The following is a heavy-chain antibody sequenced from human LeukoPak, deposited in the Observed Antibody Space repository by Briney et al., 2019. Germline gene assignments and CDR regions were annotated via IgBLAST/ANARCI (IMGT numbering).Heavy chain of an antibody. J-gene: IGHJ4*02. D-gene: IGHD3-22*01. CDR1: GFTFSNAW. CDR3: STYTMIISVDGDSREY. Sequence: GGSLRLSCAASGFTFSNAWMSWVRQAPGKGLEWVGRIKRKTDGGTTDYAAPVKGRFTISRDDSKNTLYLQMNSPKTEDTAVYYCSTYTMIISVDGDSREYWGQGTLVTVSS. CDR2: IKRKTDGGTT. V-gene: IGHV3-15*01.